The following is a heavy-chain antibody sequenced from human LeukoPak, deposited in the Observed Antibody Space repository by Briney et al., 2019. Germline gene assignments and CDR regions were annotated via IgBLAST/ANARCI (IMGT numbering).Heavy chain of an antibody. D-gene: IGHD1-26*01. Sequence: ASVKVSCKASGYTFTSYGINWVRQAPGQGLEWMGWISPYNGNTNNAQKFQGRVTMTRNTSISTAYMELSSLRSEDTAVYYCARSSGSYGDFDYWGQGTLVTVSS. CDR1: GYTFTSYG. CDR3: ARSSGSYGDFDY. V-gene: IGHV1-8*01. J-gene: IGHJ4*02. CDR2: ISPYNGNT.